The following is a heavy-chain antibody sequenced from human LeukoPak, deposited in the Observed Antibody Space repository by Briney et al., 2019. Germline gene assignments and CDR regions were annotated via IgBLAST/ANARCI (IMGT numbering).Heavy chain of an antibody. CDR1: GGSFSGYY. CDR2: INHSGST. Sequence: SETLSLTCAVYGGSFSGYYWSWIRQPPGKGLEWIGEINHSGSTNYNPSLKSRVTISVDTSKNQFSLKLSSVTAADTAVYYCARRAIAVAGMALGYWGQGTLVTVSS. V-gene: IGHV4-34*01. D-gene: IGHD6-19*01. CDR3: ARRAIAVAGMALGY. J-gene: IGHJ4*02.